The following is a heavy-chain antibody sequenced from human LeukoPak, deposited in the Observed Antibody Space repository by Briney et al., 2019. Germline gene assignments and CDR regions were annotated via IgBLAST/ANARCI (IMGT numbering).Heavy chain of an antibody. Sequence: SGPTLVKPTQTLTLTCTFSGFSLSSRGVGVGWIRQPPGKALEWLALIYWNDDKRYSPSLKSRLTITKATSKNQVVLTMTNMDPVDTATYYCAHTLMITFGGVIVPYFFDSWGQGTLVTVSS. CDR2: IYWNDDK. V-gene: IGHV2-5*01. J-gene: IGHJ4*02. CDR1: GFSLSSRGVG. D-gene: IGHD3-16*02. CDR3: AHTLMITFGGVIVPYFFDS.